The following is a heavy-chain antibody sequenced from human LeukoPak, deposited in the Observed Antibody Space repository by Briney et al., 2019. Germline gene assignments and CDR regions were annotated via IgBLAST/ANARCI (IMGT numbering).Heavy chain of an antibody. V-gene: IGHV1-18*01. CDR1: GYTFTSYG. CDR2: ISAYNGNT. J-gene: IGHJ4*02. D-gene: IGHD2-15*01. CDR3: VVGYCSGGSCFNLDY. Sequence: ASVKVSCKASGYTFTSYGISWVRQAPGQGLEWMGWISAYNGNTNYAQKLQGRVTMTTDTSTSTAYMELRSLRSDDTAVYYCVVGYCSGGSCFNLDYWGQGTLVTVPS.